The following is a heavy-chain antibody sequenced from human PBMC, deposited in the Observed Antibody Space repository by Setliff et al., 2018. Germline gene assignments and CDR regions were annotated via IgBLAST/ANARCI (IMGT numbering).Heavy chain of an antibody. J-gene: IGHJ2*01. CDR1: GGSVSNSGFF. V-gene: IGHV4-39*01. Sequence: SETLSLTCTVSGGSVSNSGFFWGWLRQAPGKGLEWIGNIHDSGSTNYNPSLKSRVTISVDTSKNQFSLKLSSVTAADTAVYYCARHAVTTGYFQYSYWYFDLWGRGTLVTVSS. CDR3: ARHAVTTGYFQYSYWYFDL. CDR2: IHDSGST. D-gene: IGHD4-17*01.